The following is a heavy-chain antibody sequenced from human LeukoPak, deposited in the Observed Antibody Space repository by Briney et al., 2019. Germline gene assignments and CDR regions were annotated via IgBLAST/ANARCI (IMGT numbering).Heavy chain of an antibody. V-gene: IGHV4-61*01. CDR2: IYYSGST. CDR3: ARSITMVRGVRRVWFDP. CDR1: GGSVSSGSYY. D-gene: IGHD3-10*01. Sequence: SETPSLTCTVSGGSVSSGSYYWSWIRQPPGKGLEWIGYIYYSGSTNYNPSLKSRVTISVDTSKNQFSLKLSSVTAADTAVYYCARSITMVRGVRRVWFDPWGQGTLVTVSS. J-gene: IGHJ5*02.